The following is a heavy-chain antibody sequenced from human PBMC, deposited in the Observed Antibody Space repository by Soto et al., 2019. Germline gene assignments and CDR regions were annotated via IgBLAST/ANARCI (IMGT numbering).Heavy chain of an antibody. CDR3: AKVIGSRFEYYFDY. V-gene: IGHV3-23*01. J-gene: IGHJ4*02. CDR1: GFTFSNYA. Sequence: EVHLLQSGGGLVQPGASPRLSCAASGFTFSNYAMSWVRQAPGKGLEWVSAIRGSGDSTYYADSVKGRFTISRDSSEDTLYLQMNSLRAEDTAIYYCAKVIGSRFEYYFDYWGQGTLVTVSS. CDR2: IRGSGDST. D-gene: IGHD2-2*01.